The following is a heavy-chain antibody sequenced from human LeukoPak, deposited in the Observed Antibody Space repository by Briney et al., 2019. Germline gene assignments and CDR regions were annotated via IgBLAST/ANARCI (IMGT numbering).Heavy chain of an antibody. V-gene: IGHV4-59*01. CDR1: GGSISSYY. Sequence: SETLSLTCTVSGGSISSYYWNWIRQPPGKGLEWIGYIYHSGSTNYNPSLKSRVIISVDTSKNQFSLKLSSVTAADTAVYYCPRDNGGSGWHWFDPWGQGTLVTVSS. J-gene: IGHJ5*02. CDR3: PRDNGGSGWHWFDP. D-gene: IGHD6-19*01. CDR2: IYHSGST.